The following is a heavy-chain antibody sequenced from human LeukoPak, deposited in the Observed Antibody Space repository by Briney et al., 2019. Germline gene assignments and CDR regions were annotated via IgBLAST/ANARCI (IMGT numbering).Heavy chain of an antibody. Sequence: GGSLRLSCAASGFTFNTFPMIWVRQAPGKGLERVSAISINGDSTYYADSVKGRFTISRDNSKNTLYLQMNSLRADDTAVYYCAKDRGYWGQGTLVTVSS. CDR2: ISINGDST. J-gene: IGHJ4*02. CDR3: AKDRGY. CDR1: GFTFNTFP. V-gene: IGHV3-23*01.